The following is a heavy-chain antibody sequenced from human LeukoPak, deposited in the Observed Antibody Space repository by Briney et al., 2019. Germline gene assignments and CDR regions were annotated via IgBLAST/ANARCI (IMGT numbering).Heavy chain of an antibody. D-gene: IGHD4-17*01. V-gene: IGHV1-46*01. CDR3: ARVSTVTTFRRYYGMDV. J-gene: IGHJ6*02. Sequence: ASVKVSCKASGYTFTSYYMHWVRPAPRQGLEWMGIINPSGGSTSYAQKFQGRVTMTRDTSTSTVYMELSSLRSEDTAVYYCARVSTVTTFRRYYGMDVWGQGTTVTVSS. CDR2: INPSGGST. CDR1: GYTFTSYY.